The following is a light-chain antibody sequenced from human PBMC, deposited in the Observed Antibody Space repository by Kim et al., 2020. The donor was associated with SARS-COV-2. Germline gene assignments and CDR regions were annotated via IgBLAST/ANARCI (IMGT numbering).Light chain of an antibody. CDR3: QQYDSVPLT. CDR1: QDIYNY. J-gene: IGKJ4*01. V-gene: IGKV1-33*01. Sequence: ASVGDRVTISCQASQDIYNYLNWYQQKPGKAPEVLIYDATNLQSGVPSRFSRSGSGTDFSLIISSLQPEDIATYFCQQYDSVPLTFGGGTKVDIK. CDR2: DAT.